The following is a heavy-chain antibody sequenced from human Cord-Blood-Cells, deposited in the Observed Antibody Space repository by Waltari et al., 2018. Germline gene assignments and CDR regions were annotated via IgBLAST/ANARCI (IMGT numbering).Heavy chain of an antibody. D-gene: IGHD1-1*01. J-gene: IGHJ2*01. CDR2: INPNSGGT. CDR1: GYTFTGYY. CDR3: ARGAATGYSYWYFDL. Sequence: QVQLVQSGAEMKKPGASVKVSCKASGYTFTGYYMHWVRQAPGQGLEWMGWINPNSGGTNDAQKFQGWVTMTGDTSISTAYMELSRLRSDDTAVYYCARGAATGYSYWYFDLWGRGTLVTVSS. V-gene: IGHV1-2*04.